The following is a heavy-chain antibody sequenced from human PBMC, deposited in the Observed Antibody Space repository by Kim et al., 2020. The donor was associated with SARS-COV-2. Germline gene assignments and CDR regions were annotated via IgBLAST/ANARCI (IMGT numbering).Heavy chain of an antibody. J-gene: IGHJ4*02. D-gene: IGHD5-12*01. CDR2: INWNGGST. Sequence: GGSLRLSCAASGFTFDDYGMSWVRQAPGKGLEWVSGINWNGGSTGYADSVKGRFTISRDNAKNSLYLQMNSLRAEDTALYHCARDKGGEEWLRVFDYWGQGTLVTVSS. V-gene: IGHV3-20*01. CDR3: ARDKGGEEWLRVFDY. CDR1: GFTFDDYG.